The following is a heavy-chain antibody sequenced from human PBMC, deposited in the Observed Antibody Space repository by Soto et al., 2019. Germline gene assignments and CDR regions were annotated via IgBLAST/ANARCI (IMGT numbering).Heavy chain of an antibody. V-gene: IGHV4-34*01. CDR3: ARGEYCSGGSCYSGNYYYMDV. Sequence: SETLSLTCAVYDGSFSGYYWSWIRQPPGKGLEWIGEINHSGSTNYNPSLKGRVTISVDTSKNQFSLKLNSVTAADTAVYYCARGEYCSGGSCYSGNYYYMDVWGKGTTVTVSS. CDR2: INHSGST. CDR1: DGSFSGYY. D-gene: IGHD2-15*01. J-gene: IGHJ6*03.